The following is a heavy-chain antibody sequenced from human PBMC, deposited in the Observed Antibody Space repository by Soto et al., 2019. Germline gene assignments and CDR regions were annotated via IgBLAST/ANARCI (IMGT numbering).Heavy chain of an antibody. J-gene: IGHJ6*03. Sequence: GGSLRLSCAASGFTFSSYWMHWVRQAPGKGLVWVSRINSDGSSTSYADSVKGRFTISRDNAKNTLYLQMNSLRAEDTAVYYCARDPGYDWGWSNYYYYMDVWGKGTTVTVSS. D-gene: IGHD5-12*01. CDR2: INSDGSST. CDR1: GFTFSSYW. V-gene: IGHV3-74*01. CDR3: ARDPGYDWGWSNYYYYMDV.